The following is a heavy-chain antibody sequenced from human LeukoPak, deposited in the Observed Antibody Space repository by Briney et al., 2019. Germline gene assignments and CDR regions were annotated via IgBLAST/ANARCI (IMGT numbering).Heavy chain of an antibody. J-gene: IGHJ6*03. CDR1: GGSISNRSYY. CDR2: IYYSGST. V-gene: IGHV4-39*02. Sequence: SGTLSLTCTDSGGSISNRSYYWAWIRQPPGKGLEWIGSIYYSGSTYYNPSLKRRLTISVDTSKSQFSLKLSSVTAADTAVYYCARDRLTTVRAYYYYMDVWGKGTTVTVSS. D-gene: IGHD4-11*01. CDR3: ARDRLTTVRAYYYYMDV.